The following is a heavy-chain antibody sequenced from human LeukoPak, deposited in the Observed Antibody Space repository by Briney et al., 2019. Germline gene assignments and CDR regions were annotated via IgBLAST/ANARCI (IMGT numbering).Heavy chain of an antibody. D-gene: IGHD2-2*01. CDR2: IIPILGIA. CDR3: ARVLGVTAGIDY. J-gene: IGHJ4*02. V-gene: IGHV1-69*04. Sequence: SVKVSCKASGGTFSSYAISWVRQAPGQGLEWMGRIIPILGIANYAQKFQGRVTITADKSTSTAYMELSSLRSDDTAVYYCARVLGVTAGIDYWGQGTLVTVSS. CDR1: GGTFSSYA.